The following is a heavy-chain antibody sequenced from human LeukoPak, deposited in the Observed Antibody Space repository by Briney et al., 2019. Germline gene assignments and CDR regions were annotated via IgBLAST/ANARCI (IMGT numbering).Heavy chain of an antibody. CDR3: AKGATYCGSTSCPDVFDI. Sequence: PGGSLRLSCAASGFIFSNYGMHWVRQAPGKGLEWVAFIRYDGSDKYYADSVKGRFTISRDNSKNTLYLQMNSLRAEDTAVYYCAKGATYCGSTSCPDVFDIWGQGTMVTVSS. CDR1: GFIFSNYG. J-gene: IGHJ3*02. D-gene: IGHD2-2*01. CDR2: IRYDGSDK. V-gene: IGHV3-30*02.